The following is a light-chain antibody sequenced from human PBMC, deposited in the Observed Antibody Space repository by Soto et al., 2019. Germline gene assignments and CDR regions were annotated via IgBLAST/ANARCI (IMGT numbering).Light chain of an antibody. J-gene: IGLJ1*01. V-gene: IGLV2-14*01. CDR2: DVS. CDR1: SSDVGGYNY. CDR3: SSHTSSSTSYV. Sequence: QSALTQPASVSGSPGQSITIAVTGTSSDVGGYNYVSWYQQHPGKAPKLMIYDVSNRPSGVSNRFSGSKSANTASLTISGLQAEDEADYYCSSHTSSSTSYVFGTGTKVTVL.